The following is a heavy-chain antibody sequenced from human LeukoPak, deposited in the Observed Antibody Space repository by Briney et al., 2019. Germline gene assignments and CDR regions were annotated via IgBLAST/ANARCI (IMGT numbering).Heavy chain of an antibody. J-gene: IGHJ4*02. V-gene: IGHV3-21*01. CDR2: ISTSSSHI. Sequence: GGSLRLSCAASGFSFSSCAMEWVRQTPGKGLEWVSSISTSSSHIYYADSVRGRFTISRDDAKNSLYLQMNSLRAEDTAVYYCARALRSSSWYGFDYWGQGTLVTVSS. CDR3: ARALRSSSWYGFDY. D-gene: IGHD6-13*01. CDR1: GFSFSSCA.